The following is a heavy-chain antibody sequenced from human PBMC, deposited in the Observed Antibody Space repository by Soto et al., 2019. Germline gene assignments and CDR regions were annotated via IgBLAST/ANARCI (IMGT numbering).Heavy chain of an antibody. D-gene: IGHD2-15*01. V-gene: IGHV1-8*01. Sequence: GASVKGSCKASGYTFTSYDINWVRQATGQGLEWMGWMNPNSGNTGYAQKFQGRVTMTRNTSISTAYMELSSLRSEDTAVYYCARRPSFCSGGSCYSHYYYFMDVWGKGTTVIVSS. CDR1: GYTFTSYD. J-gene: IGHJ6*03. CDR2: MNPNSGNT. CDR3: ARRPSFCSGGSCYSHYYYFMDV.